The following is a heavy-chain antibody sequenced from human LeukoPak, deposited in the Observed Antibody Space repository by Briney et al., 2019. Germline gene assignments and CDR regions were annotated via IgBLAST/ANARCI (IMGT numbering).Heavy chain of an antibody. CDR2: IYHSGST. CDR1: GGSISSGGYY. Sequence: SETLSLTCTVSGGSISSGGYYWSWIRQPPGKGLEWIGYIYHSGSTYYNPSLKSRVTISVDTSKNQFSLKLSSVTAADTAVYYCARGGFLAAYYYDSSGYYGGLVAFDIWGQGTMVTVSS. V-gene: IGHV4-30-2*01. J-gene: IGHJ3*02. D-gene: IGHD3-22*01. CDR3: ARGGFLAAYYYDSSGYYGGLVAFDI.